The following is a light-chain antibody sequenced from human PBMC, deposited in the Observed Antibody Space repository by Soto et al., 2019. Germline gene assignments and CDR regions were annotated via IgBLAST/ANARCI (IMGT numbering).Light chain of an antibody. Sequence: EIVLRQSPVTLSMSPGERATLSCGASQSISSSLAWYQQKPGQAPRLLIYGASARATGVPARFSGRGSGTEFTLTISSLQSEDFAVYYCQQYNSWPLTFGGGTKVDIK. CDR3: QQYNSWPLT. J-gene: IGKJ4*01. CDR1: QSISSS. CDR2: GAS. V-gene: IGKV3-15*01.